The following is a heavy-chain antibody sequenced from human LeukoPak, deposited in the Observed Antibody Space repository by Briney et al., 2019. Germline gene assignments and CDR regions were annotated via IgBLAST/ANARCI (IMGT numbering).Heavy chain of an antibody. CDR1: GFTFSGRW. V-gene: IGHV3-7*03. D-gene: IGHD3-22*01. Sequence: GGSLRLSCAASGFTFSGRWMSWVRQAPGKGLEWAANIKPDGSEKNYVDSVKGRFTISRDNAKSSLYLQMNSLRAEDTAVYYCAREKYYYDSSGYYYFDYWGQGTLVTVSS. CDR3: AREKYYYDSSGYYYFDY. CDR2: IKPDGSEK. J-gene: IGHJ4*02.